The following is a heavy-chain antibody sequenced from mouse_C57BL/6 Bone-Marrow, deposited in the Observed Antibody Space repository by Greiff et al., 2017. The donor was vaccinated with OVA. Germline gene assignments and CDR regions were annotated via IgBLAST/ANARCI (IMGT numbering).Heavy chain of an antibody. Sequence: EVQGVESGGDLVKPGGSLKLSCAASGFTFSSYGMSWVRQTPDKRLEWVATISSGGSYTYYPDSVKGRFTISRDNAKNTLYLQMSSLKSEDTAMYYCARQRSNYYGDYWGQGTTLTVSS. V-gene: IGHV5-6*01. J-gene: IGHJ2*01. CDR2: ISSGGSYT. CDR3: ARQRSNYYGDY. CDR1: GFTFSSYG.